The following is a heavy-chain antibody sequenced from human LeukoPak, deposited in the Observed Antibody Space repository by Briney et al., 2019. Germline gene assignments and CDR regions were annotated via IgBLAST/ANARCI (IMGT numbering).Heavy chain of an antibody. CDR1: GGTFSSYA. CDR3: ATVEWDTPHAYFDY. Sequence: GASVKVSCKASGGTFSSYATSWVRQAPGQGLEWMGGIIPIFGTANYAQKFQGRVTITTDESTSTAYMELSSLRSEDTAVYYCATVEWDTPHAYFDYWGQGTLVTVSS. CDR2: IIPIFGTA. D-gene: IGHD3-3*01. J-gene: IGHJ4*02. V-gene: IGHV1-69*05.